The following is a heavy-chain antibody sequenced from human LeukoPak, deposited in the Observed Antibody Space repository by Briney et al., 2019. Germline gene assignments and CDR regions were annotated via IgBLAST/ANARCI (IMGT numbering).Heavy chain of an antibody. Sequence: GGSLRLSCAASGFTFSSYSMNWVRQAPGKGLEWVSSISSSSSYIYYADSVKRRFTISRDNAKNSLYLQMNSLRAEDTAVYYCARDCSSTSCYEGYYYYYGMDVWGQGATVTVSS. V-gene: IGHV3-21*01. CDR3: ARDCSSTSCYEGYYYYYGMDV. CDR2: ISSSSSYI. D-gene: IGHD2-2*01. J-gene: IGHJ6*02. CDR1: GFTFSSYS.